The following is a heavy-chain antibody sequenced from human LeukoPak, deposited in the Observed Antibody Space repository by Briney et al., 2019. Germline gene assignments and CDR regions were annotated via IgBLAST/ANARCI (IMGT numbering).Heavy chain of an antibody. D-gene: IGHD3-22*01. J-gene: IGHJ6*02. V-gene: IGHV3-66*01. Sequence: GGSLRLSCAASGFTVSSNYMSWVRQAPGKGLEWVSVIYSGGSTYYADSVKGRFTISRDNSKNTLYLQMNSLRAEDTAVYYCARDRPRGGYYRSYYYYGMDVRGQGTTVTVSS. CDR3: ARDRPRGGYYRSYYYYGMDV. CDR1: GFTVSSNY. CDR2: IYSGGST.